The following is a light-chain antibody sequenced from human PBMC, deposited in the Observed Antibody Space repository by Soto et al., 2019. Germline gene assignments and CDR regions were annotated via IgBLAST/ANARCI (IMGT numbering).Light chain of an antibody. Sequence: IVLTQSTGTLSLSQWERATLSCSASPSVSNNYLAWYQQKPGQAPRLLIHGATTRATRIPARFSGSGSGTDFTLTIRSLEPEDFAVYYCQQSSNWPPDTFGKGNKVDIK. CDR3: QQSSNWPPDT. J-gene: IGKJ2*01. V-gene: IGKV3-11*01. CDR1: PSVSNNY. CDR2: GAT.